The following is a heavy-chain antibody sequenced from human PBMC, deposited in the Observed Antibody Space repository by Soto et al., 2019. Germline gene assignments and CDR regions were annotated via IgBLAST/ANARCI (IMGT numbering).Heavy chain of an antibody. CDR1: GGSISSYY. D-gene: IGHD6-19*01. V-gene: IGHV4-59*01. Sequence: SETLSLTCTVSGGSISSYYWSWIRQPPGKGLEWIGYIYYSGSTNYNPSLKSRVTISVDTSKNQFSLKLSSVTAADTAVYYCARGGESSGWYDYYYYGMDVWGQGTTVTVSS. J-gene: IGHJ6*02. CDR2: IYYSGST. CDR3: ARGGESSGWYDYYYYGMDV.